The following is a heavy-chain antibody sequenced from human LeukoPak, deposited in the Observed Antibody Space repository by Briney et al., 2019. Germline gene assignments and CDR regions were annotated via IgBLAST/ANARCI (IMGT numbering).Heavy chain of an antibody. CDR2: ISGGGDPK. CDR1: GFTFISFE. J-gene: IGHJ4*02. CDR3: ARGPASHGVEKFDS. Sequence: GGSLRLTCAASGFTFISFEMIWVRQTPGKGLEWVSSISGGGDPKPYADSVKGRFTISRDNARNSLFLHMNSLRAEDTGLYFCARGPASHGVEKFDSWGKGTLVSVAS. V-gene: IGHV3-48*03. D-gene: IGHD4-17*01.